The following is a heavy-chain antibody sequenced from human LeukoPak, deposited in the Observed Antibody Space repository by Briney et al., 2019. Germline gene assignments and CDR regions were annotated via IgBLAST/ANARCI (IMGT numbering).Heavy chain of an antibody. CDR2: IKQDGSEK. D-gene: IGHD6-13*01. J-gene: IGHJ3*02. Sequence: GGSLRLSCAASGFTFSSYWMSWVRQAPGKGLEWVANIKQDGSEKYYVDSVKGRFTISRDNAKNSLYLQMNSLRAEDTALYYCAKDIRQQLADDAFDIWGQGTMVTVSS. CDR1: GFTFSSYW. CDR3: AKDIRQQLADDAFDI. V-gene: IGHV3-7*03.